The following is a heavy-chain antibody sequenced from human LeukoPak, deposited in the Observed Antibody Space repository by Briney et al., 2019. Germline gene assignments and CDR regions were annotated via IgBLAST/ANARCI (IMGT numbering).Heavy chain of an antibody. CDR3: ARLRDEGYSYGSLDY. CDR1: GGSISSYY. J-gene: IGHJ4*02. V-gene: IGHV4-59*04. D-gene: IGHD5-18*01. Sequence: SETLSLTCTVSGGSISSYYWSWIRQPPGKGLEWIGYIYYSGSTHYNPSLKSRVTISVDTSKNQFSLRLSSVTAADTAVYYCARLRDEGYSYGSLDYWGQGTLVTVSS. CDR2: IYYSGST.